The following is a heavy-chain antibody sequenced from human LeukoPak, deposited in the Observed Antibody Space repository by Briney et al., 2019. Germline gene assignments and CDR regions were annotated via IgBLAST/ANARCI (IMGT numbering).Heavy chain of an antibody. CDR2: ISHDGINQ. D-gene: IGHD3-10*01. CDR1: GFMFGRYA. CDR3: AKPRITMVRGVLDAFDI. V-gene: IGHV3-30-3*02. J-gene: IGHJ3*02. Sequence: PGGSLRLSCAASGFMFGRYAMHWVRQPPGKGLEWVAGISHDGINQHYGDSVEGRFTISRDSSKNTLYLQMNSLRAEDTAVYYCAKPRITMVRGVLDAFDIWGQGTMVTVSS.